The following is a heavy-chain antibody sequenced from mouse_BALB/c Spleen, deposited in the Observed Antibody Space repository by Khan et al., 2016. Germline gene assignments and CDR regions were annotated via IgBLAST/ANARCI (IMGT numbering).Heavy chain of an antibody. D-gene: IGHD2-2*01. J-gene: IGHJ4*01. Sequence: EVPLVESGGGLVQPGGSLNLSCAASGFDFSRYWMSWARQAPGKGQEWIGEINPGSSTINYTPSLKDKFIISRDNAKNTLYLQMSKVRSEDTALYYCTRLLRLRAMDYWGQGTTVTGSS. CDR2: INPGSSTI. CDR3: TRLLRLRAMDY. CDR1: GFDFSRYW. V-gene: IGHV4-2*02.